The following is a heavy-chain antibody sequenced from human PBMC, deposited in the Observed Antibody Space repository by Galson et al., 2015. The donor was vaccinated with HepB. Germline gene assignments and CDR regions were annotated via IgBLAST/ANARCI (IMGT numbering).Heavy chain of an antibody. CDR3: ARRSYDILTGYFLEAESYFDY. CDR1: GGSISSSSYY. D-gene: IGHD3-9*01. CDR2: IYYSGST. V-gene: IGHV4-39*01. Sequence: ETLSLTCTVSGGSISSSSYYWGWIRQPPGKGLEWIGSIYYSGSTYYNPSLKSRVTISVGTSKNQFSLKLSSVTAADTAVYYCARRSYDILTGYFLEAESYFDYWGQGTLVTVSS. J-gene: IGHJ4*02.